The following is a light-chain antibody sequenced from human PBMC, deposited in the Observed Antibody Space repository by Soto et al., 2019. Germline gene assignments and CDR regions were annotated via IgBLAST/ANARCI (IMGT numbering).Light chain of an antibody. CDR1: QSVSSSY. Sequence: EIVLTQSPGTLSLSPGERANLSCRASQSVSSSYLAWYQQKPGQAPRLLIYGASSRATGIPDRFSGSGSGTDFTLTISRLEPEDFAVYYCQQYGSSSITFGQGTRLRL. J-gene: IGKJ5*01. V-gene: IGKV3-20*01. CDR3: QQYGSSSIT. CDR2: GAS.